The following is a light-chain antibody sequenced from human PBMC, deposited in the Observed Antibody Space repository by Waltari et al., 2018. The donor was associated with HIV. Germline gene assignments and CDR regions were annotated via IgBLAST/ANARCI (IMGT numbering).Light chain of an antibody. J-gene: IGLJ3*02. CDR2: LNSDGSH. CDR1: SGHSSYA. V-gene: IGLV4-69*01. CDR3: QTWGTGIRV. Sequence: QLVLTQSPSASASLGASVKLTCTLSSGHSSYAIAWHQQKPEKGPRYWMKLNSDGSHSKGDWIPARFSGSSSGAERSLTISSLQSEDEADYYCQTWGTGIRVFGGGTKLTVL.